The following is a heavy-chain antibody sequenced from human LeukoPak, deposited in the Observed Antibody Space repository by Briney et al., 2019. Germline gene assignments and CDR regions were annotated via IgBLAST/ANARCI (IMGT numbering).Heavy chain of an antibody. CDR1: GGSFSGYY. D-gene: IGHD3-10*01. CDR2: INHSGST. V-gene: IGHV4-34*01. J-gene: IGHJ4*02. CDR3: ARLVWFGELFFDY. Sequence: TSSETLSLTCAVYGGSFSGYYWSWIRQPPGKGLEWIGEINHSGSTNYNPSLKSRVTISVDTSKNQFSLKLSSVTAADTAVYYCARLVWFGELFFDYWGQGTLVTVSS.